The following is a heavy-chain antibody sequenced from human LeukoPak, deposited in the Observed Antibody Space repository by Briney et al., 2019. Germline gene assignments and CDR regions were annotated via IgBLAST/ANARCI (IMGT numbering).Heavy chain of an antibody. D-gene: IGHD3-10*01. V-gene: IGHV3-23*01. CDR3: AKDQGGGFGELSFFDY. CDR1: GLTFINYG. J-gene: IGHJ4*02. Sequence: GGSLRLSCAASGLTFINYGMNWVRQPPGKGRDSVSGISGSGGNRYYTDSAKDSLTISRDNSKNTLYLQMSILRVEDTAVYYCAKDQGGGFGELSFFDYWGQGALVTVSS. CDR2: ISGSGGNR.